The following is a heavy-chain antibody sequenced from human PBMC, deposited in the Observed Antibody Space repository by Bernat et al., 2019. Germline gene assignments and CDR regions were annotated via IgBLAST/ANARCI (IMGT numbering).Heavy chain of an antibody. CDR3: VKDQGSIVVVGGLAS. D-gene: IGHD2-15*01. Sequence: EVQLVESGGGLVQPGGSLRLSCSASRFTFSSYTMHWVRQAPGKGLEYVSAISANGGGTYYADSVKGRFTISRDNSKNMLYLQMSSLTAEDTAVYYCVKDQGSIVVVGGLASWGQGTLVTVSS. CDR2: ISANGGGT. V-gene: IGHV3-64D*06. J-gene: IGHJ5*02. CDR1: RFTFSSYT.